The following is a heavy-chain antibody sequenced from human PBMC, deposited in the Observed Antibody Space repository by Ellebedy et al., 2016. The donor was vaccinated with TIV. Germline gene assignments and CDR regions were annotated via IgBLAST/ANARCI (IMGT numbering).Heavy chain of an antibody. Sequence: PGGSLRLSCATSGFILTSYSMNWVRQAPGKGLEWVSSISSTGYYIYYAASVRGRFTISRDDAKKSLFLQMDSLRAEDTGVYYCAADASLVHWGQGALVTVSS. D-gene: IGHD2-8*02. V-gene: IGHV3-21*01. J-gene: IGHJ4*02. CDR3: AADASLVH. CDR1: GFILTSYS. CDR2: ISSTGYYI.